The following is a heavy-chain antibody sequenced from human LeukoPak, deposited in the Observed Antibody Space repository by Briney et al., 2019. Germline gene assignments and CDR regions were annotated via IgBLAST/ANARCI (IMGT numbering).Heavy chain of an antibody. V-gene: IGHV1-2*06. CDR3: ARYYYDSSGPDY. CDR1: GYTFTGYY. Sequence: GASVKVSCKASGYTFTGYYMHWVRQAPGQGLEWMGRINPNSGGTIYAQKFQGRVTMTRDTSISTAYMELSRLRSDDTAVYYCARYYYDSSGPDYWGQGTLVTVSS. J-gene: IGHJ4*02. CDR2: INPNSGGT. D-gene: IGHD3-22*01.